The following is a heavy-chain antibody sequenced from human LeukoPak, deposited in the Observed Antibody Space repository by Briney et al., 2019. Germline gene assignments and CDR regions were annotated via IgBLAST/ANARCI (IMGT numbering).Heavy chain of an antibody. CDR2: ISSSSSYI. D-gene: IGHD3-10*02. Sequence: GGSLRLSCAASGLTFSNYSMNWVRQAPGKGLEWVSSISSSSSYIYYADSVKGRFTISRDNAKNSLYLQMNSLRAEDTAVYYCAELGITMIGGVWGKGTTVTISS. CDR1: GLTFSNYS. CDR3: AELGITMIGGV. V-gene: IGHV3-21*01. J-gene: IGHJ6*04.